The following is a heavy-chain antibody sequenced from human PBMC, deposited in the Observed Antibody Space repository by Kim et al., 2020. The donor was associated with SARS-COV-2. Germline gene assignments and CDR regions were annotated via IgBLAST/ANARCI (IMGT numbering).Heavy chain of an antibody. CDR1: GGTLSNYV. CDR3: AQVKWYSGSYYAPLDY. V-gene: IGHV1-69*13. Sequence: SVKVSCKASGGTLSNYVMNWVRQAPGQGLEWMGGMNPMIGSGCAHHEKKYQGRVTIIADESTRTVYLELSSLRSENTAVYYCAQVKWYSGSYYAPLDYWGQGTLVTVSS. CDR2: MNPMIGSGCA. D-gene: IGHD1-26*01. J-gene: IGHJ4*02.